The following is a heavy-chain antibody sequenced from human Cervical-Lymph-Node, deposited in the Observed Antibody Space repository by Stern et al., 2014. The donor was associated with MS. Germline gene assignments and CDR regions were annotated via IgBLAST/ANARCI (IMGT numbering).Heavy chain of an antibody. Sequence: VQLEASGGGLVKPGESLRLSCAASGFTFTDHSMSWVRQAPGTGLEWVSDISRSGYTIYYADSVKGRFTISRDIVKNSLYLQMNSLRAEDAALYYCARGGSAYYYGMDVWGQGTAVTVSS. J-gene: IGHJ6*02. CDR2: ISRSGYTI. CDR1: GFTFTDHS. V-gene: IGHV3-11*01. CDR3: ARGGSAYYYGMDV.